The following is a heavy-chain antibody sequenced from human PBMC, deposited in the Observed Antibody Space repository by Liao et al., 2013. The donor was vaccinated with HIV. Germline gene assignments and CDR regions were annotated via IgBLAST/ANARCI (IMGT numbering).Heavy chain of an antibody. J-gene: IGHJ3*02. D-gene: IGHD4-17*01. V-gene: IGHV4-4*07. Sequence: QLQLQESGPGLVKPSETLSLSCTVTNDGSIRSYYWGWIRQPPGKELEWIGRIHGSGSTNSNPSLKTRVTMSVDPSMSRLSLILSSVTAADTAIYYCARQLDYDTSGEAFDIWGQGTMVIVSS. CDR1: NDGSIRSYY. CDR2: IHGSGST. CDR3: ARQLDYDTSGEAFDI.